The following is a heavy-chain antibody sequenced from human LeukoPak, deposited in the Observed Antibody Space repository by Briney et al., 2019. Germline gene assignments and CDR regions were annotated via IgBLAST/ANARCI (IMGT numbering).Heavy chain of an antibody. D-gene: IGHD5-18*01. V-gene: IGHV3-33*03. CDR2: IWHDGSDE. CDR1: GFNFNTYG. Sequence: GGSLRLSCAASGFNFNTYGMHWVRQTPGKGLEWVAVIWHDGSDEYYADSVKGRFTISRDNSKSLVYLQMNSLRAEDTAVYYCAKDQTWIQLWLSYWGQGTLVTVSS. J-gene: IGHJ4*02. CDR3: AKDQTWIQLWLSY.